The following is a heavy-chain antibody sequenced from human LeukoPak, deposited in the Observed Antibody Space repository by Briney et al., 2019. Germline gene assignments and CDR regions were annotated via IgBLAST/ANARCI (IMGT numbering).Heavy chain of an antibody. V-gene: IGHV4-30-4*01. CDR1: GGSISSGDYY. D-gene: IGHD3-10*01. J-gene: IGHJ4*02. CDR3: ARGGPRPKYYD. Sequence: PSETLSLTCTVSGGSISSGDYYWSWIRQPPGKGLEWIGYIYYSGSTYDNPSIKSRVTISVDTSKNQFSLKLSSVTAADTAVYYCARGGPRPKYYDWGQGTLVSVSS. CDR2: IYYSGST.